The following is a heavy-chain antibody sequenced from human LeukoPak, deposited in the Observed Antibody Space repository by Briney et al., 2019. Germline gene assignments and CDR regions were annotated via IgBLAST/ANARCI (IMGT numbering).Heavy chain of an antibody. D-gene: IGHD3-16*01. J-gene: IGHJ4*02. CDR3: ARVDYGPDVYYFDY. V-gene: IGHV1-2*02. CDR1: GGTFSSYA. Sequence: GASVKVSCKASGGTFSSYAISWVRQAPGQGLEWMGWINPNSGGTNYAQKFQGRVTMTRDTSISTAYMELSRLRSDDTAVYYCARVDYGPDVYYFDYWGQGTLVTVSS. CDR2: INPNSGGT.